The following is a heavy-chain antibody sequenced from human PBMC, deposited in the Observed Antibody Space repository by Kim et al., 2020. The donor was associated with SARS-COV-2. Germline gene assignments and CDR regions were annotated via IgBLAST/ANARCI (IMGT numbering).Heavy chain of an antibody. V-gene: IGHV3-30*04. J-gene: IGHJ4*02. CDR2: ISYDGSNK. CDR3: AREDEYSGSLDY. Sequence: GGSLRLSCAASGFTFSSYAMHWVRQAPGKGLEWVAVISYDGSNKYYADSVKGRFTISRDNSKNTLYLQMNSLRAEDTAVYYCAREDEYSGSLDYWGQGTLVTVSS. D-gene: IGHD1-26*01. CDR1: GFTFSSYA.